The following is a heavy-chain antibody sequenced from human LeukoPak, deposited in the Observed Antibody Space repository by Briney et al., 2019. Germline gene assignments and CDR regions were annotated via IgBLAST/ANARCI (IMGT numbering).Heavy chain of an antibody. V-gene: IGHV3-48*04. CDR1: GFTFSSYS. D-gene: IGHD5-18*01. CDR2: ISSSSSTI. Sequence: GGSLRLSCAASGFTFSSYSMNWVRQAPGKGLEWVSYISSSSSTIYYADSVKVRFTISRDNAKNSLYLQMNSLRAEDTAVYYCASTKMRGYSYYWGQGTLVTVSS. J-gene: IGHJ4*02. CDR3: ASTKMRGYSYY.